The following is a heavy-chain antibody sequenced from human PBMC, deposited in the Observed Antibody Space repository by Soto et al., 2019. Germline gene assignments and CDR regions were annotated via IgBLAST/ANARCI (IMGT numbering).Heavy chain of an antibody. CDR2: ISSSSSYT. J-gene: IGHJ6*02. CDR3: ARGSVYGSGKPGYGMDV. Sequence: QVQLVESGGGLVKPGGSLRLSCAASGFTFSDYYMSWIRQAPGKGLEWVSYISSSSSYTNYADSVKGRFTISRDNAKTSLYLQMNSLRAEDTAVYYCARGSVYGSGKPGYGMDVWGQGTTVTVSS. V-gene: IGHV3-11*05. CDR1: GFTFSDYY. D-gene: IGHD3-10*01.